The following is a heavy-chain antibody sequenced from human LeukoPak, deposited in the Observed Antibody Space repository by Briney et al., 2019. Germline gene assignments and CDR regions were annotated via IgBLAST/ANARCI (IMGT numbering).Heavy chain of an antibody. V-gene: IGHV3-53*05. CDR1: GFTVSSNY. CDR3: VKDLVLGGGVDY. Sequence: RGSLRLSCAASGFTVSSNYMSWVRQAPGKGLQWVSVIHSGGSTHYADSVKGRFTISRDNSKNTLYLQMSSLRAEDTAVYYCVKDLVLGGGVDYWGQGTLVTVSS. J-gene: IGHJ4*02. CDR2: IHSGGST. D-gene: IGHD3-10*01.